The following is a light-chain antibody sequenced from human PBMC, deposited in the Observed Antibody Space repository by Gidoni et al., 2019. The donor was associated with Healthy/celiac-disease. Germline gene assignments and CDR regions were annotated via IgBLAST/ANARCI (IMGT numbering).Light chain of an antibody. J-gene: IGLJ2*01. CDR1: KLGDKY. V-gene: IGLV3-1*01. CDR2: QDS. Sequence: SYELTQPPSVSVSPGQTASIPCSGDKLGDKYACWYQQKPGQSPVLVIYQDSKRPSGIPERFSGSNDGNTATLTISGTQAMDEADYYCQAWDSSTVVFGGGTKMXVX. CDR3: QAWDSSTVV.